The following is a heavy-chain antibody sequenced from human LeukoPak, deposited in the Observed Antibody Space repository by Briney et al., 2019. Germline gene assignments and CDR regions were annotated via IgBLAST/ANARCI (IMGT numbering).Heavy chain of an antibody. V-gene: IGHV4-61*02. Sequence: SETLSLTCTVSGGSISSGSYYWSWIRQPAGKGLEWIGRIYIRGSTNYNPSLKSRVTISVDTSKNQFSLKLSSVTAADTAVYYCARIRYSGSYYDDYWGQGTLVTVSS. CDR3: ARIRYSGSYYDDY. J-gene: IGHJ4*02. CDR2: IYIRGST. D-gene: IGHD1-26*01. CDR1: GGSISSGSYY.